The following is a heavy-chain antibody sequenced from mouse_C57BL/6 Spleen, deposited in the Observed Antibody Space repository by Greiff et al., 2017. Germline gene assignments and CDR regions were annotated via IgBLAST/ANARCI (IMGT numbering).Heavy chain of an antibody. V-gene: IGHV1-82*01. CDR3: AREKITTVVEGFDY. CDR1: GYAFSSSW. Sequence: VQLQQSGPELVKPGASVKISCKASGYAFSSSWMNWVKQRPGKGLEWIGRIYPGDGDTNYNGKFKGKATLTADKSSSTAYMQLSSLTSEDSAVYFCAREKITTVVEGFDYWGQGTTLTVSS. J-gene: IGHJ2*01. CDR2: IYPGDGDT. D-gene: IGHD1-1*01.